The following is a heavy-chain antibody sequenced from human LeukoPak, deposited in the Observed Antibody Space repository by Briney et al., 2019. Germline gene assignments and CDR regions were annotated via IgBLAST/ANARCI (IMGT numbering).Heavy chain of an antibody. D-gene: IGHD2-2*01. CDR3: ARGSSPDKGYCSSTSCYDY. Sequence: SVKVSCKASGGTFSSYAISWVRQAPGQGLEWMGGIIPIFGTANYAQRFQGRVTITADESTSTAYMELSSLRSEDTAVYYCARGSSPDKGYCSSTSCYDYWGQGTLVTVSS. V-gene: IGHV1-69*01. J-gene: IGHJ4*02. CDR1: GGTFSSYA. CDR2: IIPIFGTA.